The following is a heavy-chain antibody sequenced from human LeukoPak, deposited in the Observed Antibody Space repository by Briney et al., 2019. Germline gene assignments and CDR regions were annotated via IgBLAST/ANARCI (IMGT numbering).Heavy chain of an antibody. D-gene: IGHD2-21*02. Sequence: GGSLRLSCAASGFTFSSYGMSWVRQAPGKGLEWVSAISGSGGSTYYADSVKGRFTISRDNSKNTLYLQMNSLRAEDTAVYYCAKDLTIVVVTGSFDYWGQGTLVTVSS. CDR1: GFTFSSYG. J-gene: IGHJ4*02. CDR3: AKDLTIVVVTGSFDY. V-gene: IGHV3-23*01. CDR2: ISGSGGST.